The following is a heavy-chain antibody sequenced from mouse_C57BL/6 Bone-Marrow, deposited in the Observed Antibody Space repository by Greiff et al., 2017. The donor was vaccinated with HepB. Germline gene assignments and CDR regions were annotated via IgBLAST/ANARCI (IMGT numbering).Heavy chain of an antibody. V-gene: IGHV5-9-1*02. CDR3: TREDTTSLRYYAMDY. Sequence: EVQGVESGEGLVKPGGSLKLSCAASGFTFSSYAMSWVRQTPEKRLEWVACISSGGDYIYYADTVKGRFTISRDNARNTLYLQMSSLKSEDTAMYYCTREDTTSLRYYAMDYWGQGTSVTVSS. J-gene: IGHJ4*01. CDR1: GFTFSSYA. D-gene: IGHD1-1*01. CDR2: ISSGGDYI.